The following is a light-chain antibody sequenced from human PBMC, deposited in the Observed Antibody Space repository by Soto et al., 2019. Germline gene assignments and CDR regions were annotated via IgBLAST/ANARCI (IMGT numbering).Light chain of an antibody. J-gene: IGKJ4*01. CDR1: QSISTW. CDR3: QQYNTYPLT. V-gene: IGKV1-5*03. Sequence: DIQMTQSPSTLSASVGDRVTITCRASQSISTWLAWYQQKPGKAPKLLIHKAASLESGVPSRFSASVSGTKFTLTISSLQPDDVATYYCQQYNTYPLTFGGGTKVDIK. CDR2: KAA.